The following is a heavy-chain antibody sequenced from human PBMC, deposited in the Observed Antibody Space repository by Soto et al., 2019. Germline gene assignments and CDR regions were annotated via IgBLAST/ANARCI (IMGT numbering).Heavy chain of an antibody. CDR3: ARRQFFSFDS. Sequence: PGGSLRLSCVAPGFTFSNYVMSWVRQAPGKGLECVAAIAGNGGILYYTDSVKGRFSISRDNSKNTLHLQMNSPRAEDTAVYYCARRQFFSFDSWGQGILVTVSS. CDR1: GFTFSNYV. J-gene: IGHJ4*02. D-gene: IGHD6-19*01. CDR2: IAGNGGIL. V-gene: IGHV3-23*01.